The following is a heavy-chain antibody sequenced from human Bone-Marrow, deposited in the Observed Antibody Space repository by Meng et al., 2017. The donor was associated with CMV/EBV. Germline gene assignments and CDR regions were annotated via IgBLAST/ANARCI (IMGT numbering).Heavy chain of an antibody. CDR2: INSDGSST. Sequence: LALTCAASGFTFSSYWMHWVRQAPGKGLVWVSRINSDGSSTSYADSVKGRFTISSDNAKNTLYLQMNSLRAEDTAVYYCARDFSSTDAFDIWDQGPMVPVSS. CDR3: ARDFSSTDAFDI. J-gene: IGHJ3*02. CDR1: GFTFSSYW. V-gene: IGHV3-74*01. D-gene: IGHD2-2*01.